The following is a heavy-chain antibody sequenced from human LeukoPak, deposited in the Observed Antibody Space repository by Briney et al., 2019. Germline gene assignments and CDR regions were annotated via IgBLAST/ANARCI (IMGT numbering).Heavy chain of an antibody. Sequence: ASVKVSCKTSGYTFTNYGISWVRQAPGQGLEWMGWISAYNGSANYAQKVQGRVTMTTDTSTSTAYMELRSLRSNDTAVYYCARGGGYDRLDYWGQGTLVTVSS. D-gene: IGHD5-12*01. CDR1: GYTFTNYG. V-gene: IGHV1-18*01. CDR2: ISAYNGSA. CDR3: ARGGGYDRLDY. J-gene: IGHJ4*02.